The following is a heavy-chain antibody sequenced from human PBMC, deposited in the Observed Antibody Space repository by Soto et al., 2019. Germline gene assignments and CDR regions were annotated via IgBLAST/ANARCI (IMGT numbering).Heavy chain of an antibody. Sequence: VASVKVSCKASGFTFSSSAVQWVRQARGQRLEWIGWIVLGNGNTNYAQKFQERVTITRDMSTSTAYMEVRSLTSDDTAVYYCATRTGNIGWYWLDTWGQGTLVTVSS. J-gene: IGHJ5*02. CDR3: ATRTGNIGWYWLDT. CDR2: IVLGNGNT. V-gene: IGHV1-58*01. CDR1: GFTFSSSA. D-gene: IGHD6-19*01.